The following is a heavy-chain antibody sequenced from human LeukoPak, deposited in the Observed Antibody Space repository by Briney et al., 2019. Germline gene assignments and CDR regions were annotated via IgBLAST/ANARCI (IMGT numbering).Heavy chain of an antibody. J-gene: IGHJ4*02. CDR2: IYYSGST. V-gene: IGHV4-59*01. Sequence: SETLSLTCTVSGGSISSYYWSWIRQPPGKGLEWIGYIYYSGSTNYNPSLKSRVTISVDTSKNQFSLKLSSVTAADTAVYYCARTIAAAGGDYFDYWGQGTLDTVSS. CDR3: ARTIAAAGGDYFDY. CDR1: GGSISSYY. D-gene: IGHD6-13*01.